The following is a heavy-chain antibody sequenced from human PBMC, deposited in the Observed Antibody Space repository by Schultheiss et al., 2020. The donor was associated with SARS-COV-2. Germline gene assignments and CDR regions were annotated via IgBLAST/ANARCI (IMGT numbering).Heavy chain of an antibody. J-gene: IGHJ5*02. V-gene: IGHV4-34*01. CDR2: INHRGST. CDR3: ARGMVAVPRHWFDP. D-gene: IGHD2-15*01. Sequence: GSLRLSCAASGFTFSSYAMHWIRQPPGKGLEWIGEINHRGSTNYSPSLTSRVIVSVDTSKKQFSLRLRSVTAADTAVYYCARGMVAVPRHWFDPWGQGTLVTVSS. CDR1: GFTFSSYA.